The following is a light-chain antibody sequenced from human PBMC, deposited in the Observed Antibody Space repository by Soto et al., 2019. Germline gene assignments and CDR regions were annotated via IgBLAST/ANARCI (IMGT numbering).Light chain of an antibody. Sequence: DIVMTQSPDSLAVSLGERATINCKSSQSILSSSNNKNYLAWYQQRPGQPPKLLIYWASTRESGVPDRFSGSGSGTDFTLTISSLQAEDVAVYYCQQHFSTPRTFGQGTKLEI. J-gene: IGKJ2*01. CDR2: WAS. V-gene: IGKV4-1*01. CDR1: QSILSSSNNKNY. CDR3: QQHFSTPRT.